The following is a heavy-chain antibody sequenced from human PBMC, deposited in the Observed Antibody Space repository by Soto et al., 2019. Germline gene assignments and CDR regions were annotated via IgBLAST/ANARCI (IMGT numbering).Heavy chain of an antibody. CDR1: GFTFSSYS. D-gene: IGHD6-19*01. Sequence: EVQLVGSGGGLVKPGGSLRLSCAASGFTFSSYSMNWVRQAPGKGLEWVSSISSSSKYIYYADSVKGRFTISRDNAKNSMYLQMNSLRAEDTAVYYCARDDSGSGWFVDYWGQGTLVTVSS. V-gene: IGHV3-21*01. J-gene: IGHJ4*02. CDR3: ARDDSGSGWFVDY. CDR2: ISSSSKYI.